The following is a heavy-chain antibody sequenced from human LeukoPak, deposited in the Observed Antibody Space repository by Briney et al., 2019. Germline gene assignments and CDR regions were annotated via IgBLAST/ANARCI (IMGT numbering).Heavy chain of an antibody. J-gene: IGHJ4*02. CDR1: GFTFSSYS. D-gene: IGHD5-12*01. CDR3: AARVGYSGYDRVDY. Sequence: GGSLRLSCAASGFTFSSYSMNWVRQAPGKGLEWVSSISSSSSYIYYADSVKGRFTISRDNAKNSLYLQMNSLRAEDTAVYYCAARVGYSGYDRVDYWGQGTLVTVSS. V-gene: IGHV3-21*01. CDR2: ISSSSSYI.